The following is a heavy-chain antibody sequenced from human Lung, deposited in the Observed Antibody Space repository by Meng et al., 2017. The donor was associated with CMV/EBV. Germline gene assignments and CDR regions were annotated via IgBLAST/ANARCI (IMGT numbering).Heavy chain of an antibody. D-gene: IGHD4-17*01. CDR3: ARLDDYGDTSKFDV. CDR2: INPNSGDT. CDR1: GYTFTGYY. Sequence: ASVKVSCKTFGYTFTGYYIHWVRQAPGPGLERMGWINPNSGDTTYAQNFQGRVTMTRDTSITTAYMELSRLRSDDTAVYYCARLDDYGDTSKFDVWGQGTTVTVSS. V-gene: IGHV1-2*02. J-gene: IGHJ6*02.